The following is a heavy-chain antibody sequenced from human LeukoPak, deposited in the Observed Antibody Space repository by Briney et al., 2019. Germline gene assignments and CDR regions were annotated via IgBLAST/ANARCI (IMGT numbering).Heavy chain of an antibody. CDR1: GCSISSSSYY. Sequence: SETLSLTCTVSGCSISSSSYYWGWIRQPPGKGLEWIGSIYYSGSTYYNPSLKSRVTMSVDTSKNQFFLKLSSVTAADTAVYYCAREPKYYYGSGTYWAIDYLGQGTLVTVSS. J-gene: IGHJ4*02. CDR2: IYYSGST. V-gene: IGHV4-39*07. CDR3: AREPKYYYGSGTYWAIDY. D-gene: IGHD3-10*01.